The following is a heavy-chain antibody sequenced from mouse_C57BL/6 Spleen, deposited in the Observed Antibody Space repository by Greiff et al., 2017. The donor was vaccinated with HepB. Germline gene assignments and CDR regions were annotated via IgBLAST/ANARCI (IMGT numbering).Heavy chain of an antibody. CDR3: ARDYGSSSPYAMDY. Sequence: QVHVKQPGAELVKPGASVKLSCKASGYTFTSYWMHWVKQRPGRGLEWIGRIDPNSGGTKYNEKFKSKATLTVDKPSSTAYMQLSSLTSEDSAVYYCARDYGSSSPYAMDYWGQGTSVTVSS. CDR2: IDPNSGGT. D-gene: IGHD1-1*01. V-gene: IGHV1-72*01. J-gene: IGHJ4*01. CDR1: GYTFTSYW.